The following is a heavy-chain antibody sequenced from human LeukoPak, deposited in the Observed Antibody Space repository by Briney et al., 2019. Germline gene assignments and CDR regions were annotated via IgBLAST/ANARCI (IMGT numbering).Heavy chain of an antibody. CDR2: ISSDGNTE. V-gene: IGHV3-48*03. CDR1: GFSLTTYP. J-gene: IGHJ4*02. CDR3: ARDIVNGPFVTSLES. Sequence: SGGSLRLSCAASGFSLTTYPMNWIRQVPGKGLEWVGHISSDGNTEYYADSVRVRFTMSRDNAKNSLDLHMNSLRTEDTAVYYCARDIVNGPFVTSLESWGQGALVTVSS. D-gene: IGHD2-8*01.